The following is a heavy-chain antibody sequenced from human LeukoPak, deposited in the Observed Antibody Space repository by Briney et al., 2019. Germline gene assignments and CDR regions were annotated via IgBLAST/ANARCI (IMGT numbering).Heavy chain of an antibody. D-gene: IGHD2-2*01. J-gene: IGHJ5*02. CDR1: GGSISSGSYY. CDR2: IYTSGST. CDR3: ARVRCSSTSCYGGTHWFDP. V-gene: IGHV4-61*02. Sequence: TSQTLSLTCTVSGGSISSGSYYWSWIRQPAGKGLEWIGRIYTSGSTNYNPSLKSRVTISVDTSKNQFSLKLSSVTAADTAVYYCARVRCSSTSCYGGTHWFDPWGQGTLVTVSS.